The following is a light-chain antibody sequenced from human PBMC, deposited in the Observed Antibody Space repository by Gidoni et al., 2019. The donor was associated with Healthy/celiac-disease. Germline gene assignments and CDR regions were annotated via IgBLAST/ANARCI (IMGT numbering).Light chain of an antibody. J-gene: IGLJ2*01. Sequence: QSALTQPASVSGSPGQSITISCTGTSSDVGSYNLVSWYQQDPGKAPKLMIYEGSKRPSGVSNRFSGCKSGNTASLTISGLQAEDEADYYCCSYAGSRNLVFGGGTKLTVL. CDR1: SSDVGSYNL. CDR2: EGS. CDR3: CSYAGSRNLV. V-gene: IGLV2-23*01.